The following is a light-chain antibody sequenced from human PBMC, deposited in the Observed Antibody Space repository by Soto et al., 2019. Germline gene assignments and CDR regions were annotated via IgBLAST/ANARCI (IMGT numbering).Light chain of an antibody. CDR2: DVS. V-gene: IGLV2-11*01. CDR1: SSDVGGYNY. Sequence: QSALTQPRSVSGSPGQSVTISCTGTSSDVGGYNYVSWYQQHPGKAPKLMIYDVSKRPSGVPDRFSGSKSGNTASLTISGLQAEGEADYYCCSYAGTDYVFGTGTKVTVL. CDR3: CSYAGTDYV. J-gene: IGLJ1*01.